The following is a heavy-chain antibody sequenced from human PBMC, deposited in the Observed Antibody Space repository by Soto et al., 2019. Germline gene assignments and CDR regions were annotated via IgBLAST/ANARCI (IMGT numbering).Heavy chain of an antibody. CDR2: ISAYNGNT. Sequence: QVQLVQSGAEVKKPGASVKVSCKASGYTFTSYGISWVRQAPGQGLEWMGWISAYNGNTNYAQKLQGRVTMTTDTSTSTGYMELRSLRSDDTAVDYGARDSPGYCSSTSGYNFDYWGQGTLGTVSS. D-gene: IGHD2-2*01. V-gene: IGHV1-18*04. J-gene: IGHJ4*02. CDR3: ARDSPGYCSSTSGYNFDY. CDR1: GYTFTSYG.